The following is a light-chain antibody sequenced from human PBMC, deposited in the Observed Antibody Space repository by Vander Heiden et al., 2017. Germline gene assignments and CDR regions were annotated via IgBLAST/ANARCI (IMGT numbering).Light chain of an antibody. CDR1: QSISSW. Sequence: DIQMTQSPSTLSASVGDRVTITCRASQSISSWLAWFQQKPGKAPKLLIYDASRLESGVPSRFSGSGSGTEFTLTISSLQPDYFATYYCQQDNTYWTFGQGTKVEIK. J-gene: IGKJ1*01. CDR2: DAS. CDR3: QQDNTYWT. V-gene: IGKV1-5*01.